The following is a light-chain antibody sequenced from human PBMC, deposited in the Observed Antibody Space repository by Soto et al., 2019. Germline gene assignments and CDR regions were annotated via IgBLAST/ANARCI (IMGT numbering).Light chain of an antibody. V-gene: IGKV1-5*01. CDR3: QHYNNFPIT. J-gene: IGKJ5*01. CDR2: GAS. Sequence: DIQMTQSPSSVSASVGDSVTLTCRASQAINIWLAWYQQKPGKAPNLLIYGASNLESGVPSRFSGSGSGTEFTLTISSLQPDDFATYYCQHYNNFPITFGQGTRLEI. CDR1: QAINIW.